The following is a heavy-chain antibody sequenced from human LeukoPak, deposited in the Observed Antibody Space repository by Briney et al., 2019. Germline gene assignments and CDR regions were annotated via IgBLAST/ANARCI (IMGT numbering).Heavy chain of an antibody. CDR1: ERRVRRGGYS. V-gene: IGHV4-31*03. CDR3: ARVTAGTHDFDY. J-gene: IGHJ4*02. CDR2: IYYSGST. D-gene: IGHD6-13*01. Sequence: SVSERRVRRGGYSWWSTHQHPKKGLEWIGYIYYSGSTYYNPSLKSRVTISVDTSKNQFSLKLSSVTAADTAVYYCARVTAGTHDFDYWGQGTLVTVSS.